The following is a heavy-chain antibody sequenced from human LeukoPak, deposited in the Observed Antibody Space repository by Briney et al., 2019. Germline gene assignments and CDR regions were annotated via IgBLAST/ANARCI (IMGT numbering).Heavy chain of an antibody. D-gene: IGHD3-9*01. V-gene: IGHV3-23*01. CDR1: GFTFSNSA. J-gene: IGHJ4*02. CDR3: AKGSYYDILTGYYLDY. CDR2: VSGSGGST. Sequence: GGSLRLSCAASGFTFSNSAMSWVRQAPGKGLEWVSSVSGSGGSTYYADSVKGRFTISRDNSKNTLYLQMNSLRAEDTAVYYCAKGSYYDILTGYYLDYWGQGTLVTVSS.